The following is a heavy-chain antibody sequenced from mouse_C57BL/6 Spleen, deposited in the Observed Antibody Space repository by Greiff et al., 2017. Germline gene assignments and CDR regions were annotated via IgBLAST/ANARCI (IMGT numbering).Heavy chain of an antibody. CDR1: GFTFSDYG. Sequence: DVMLVESGGGLVKPGGSLKLSCAASGFTFSDYGMHWVRQAPEKGLEWVAYISSGSSTIYYADTVKGRFTISRDNAKNTLFLQMTSLRSEDTAMYYCATYYSNYRKFAYWGQGTLVTVSA. V-gene: IGHV5-17*01. J-gene: IGHJ3*01. CDR2: ISSGSSTI. D-gene: IGHD2-5*01. CDR3: ATYYSNYRKFAY.